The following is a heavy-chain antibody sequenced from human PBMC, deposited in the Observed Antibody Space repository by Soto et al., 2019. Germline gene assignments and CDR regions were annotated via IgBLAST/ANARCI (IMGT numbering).Heavy chain of an antibody. CDR1: GGSISSGGYY. CDR3: ARDGPVNSGSYSFWFDP. J-gene: IGHJ5*02. D-gene: IGHD1-26*01. Sequence: PSETLSLTCTVSGGSISSGGYYWSWIRRHPGKGLEWIGYIYYSGSTYYNPSLKSRVTISVDTSKNQFSLKLSSVTAADTAVYYCARDGPVNSGSYSFWFDPWGQGTLVTVSS. V-gene: IGHV4-31*03. CDR2: IYYSGST.